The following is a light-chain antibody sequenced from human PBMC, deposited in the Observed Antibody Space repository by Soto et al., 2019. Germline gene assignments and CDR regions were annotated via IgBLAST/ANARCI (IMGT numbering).Light chain of an antibody. CDR1: RSNIGRNF. J-gene: IGLJ3*02. Sequence: QSVLTQSPSASGTPGQRVTISCSGSRSNIGRNFAYWYQHVPGTAPRLLIQRNNERPSGVPDRFSGSKSGTSVSLAISGLRSDDEATYYCEAWDDTLDAQVFGGGTKVTVL. CDR3: EAWDDTLDAQV. CDR2: RNN. V-gene: IGLV1-47*01.